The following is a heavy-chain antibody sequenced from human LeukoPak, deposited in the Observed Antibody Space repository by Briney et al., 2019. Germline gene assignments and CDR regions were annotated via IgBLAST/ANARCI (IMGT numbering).Heavy chain of an antibody. Sequence: PSETLSLTCTVSGGSISSGGYYWSWIRQPPGKGLEWIGYIYHSGSTYYNPSLKSRVTISVDTSKNQFSLKLSSVTAADTAVYYCASHYLPGGTRWFDPWGQGTLVTVSS. D-gene: IGHD1-26*01. CDR1: GGSISSGGYY. J-gene: IGHJ5*02. V-gene: IGHV4-30-2*01. CDR2: IYHSGST. CDR3: ASHYLPGGTRWFDP.